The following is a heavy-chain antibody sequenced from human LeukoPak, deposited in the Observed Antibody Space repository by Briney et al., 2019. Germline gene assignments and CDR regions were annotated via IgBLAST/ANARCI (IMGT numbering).Heavy chain of an antibody. Sequence: PGGSLRLSCVASGFSFDDYGMFWVRQPPGKGLEWVSGISWNSGNIGYADSVKGRFTVSRDNAKNSVYLQVNSLRVEDTAVYYCAAVSWLAFDIWGQGTMVSVSS. CDR3: AAVSWLAFDI. D-gene: IGHD3-9*01. V-gene: IGHV3-9*01. CDR1: GFSFDDYG. J-gene: IGHJ3*02. CDR2: ISWNSGNI.